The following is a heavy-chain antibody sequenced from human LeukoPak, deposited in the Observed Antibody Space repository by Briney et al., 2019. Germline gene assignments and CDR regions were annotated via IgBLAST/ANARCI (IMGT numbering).Heavy chain of an antibody. J-gene: IGHJ5*02. V-gene: IGHV3-7*01. CDR1: GFTFSSYW. CDR3: ARESGSAIPNWFDP. CDR2: IKYDGSEK. D-gene: IGHD2-2*01. Sequence: GGSLRLSCAASGFTFSSYWMSWVRQAPGKGLEWVANIKYDGSEKNYVDSVKGRFTISRDNAKTSMYLQMNSLRAEDTAVYYCARESGSAIPNWFDPWGQGTLVTVSS.